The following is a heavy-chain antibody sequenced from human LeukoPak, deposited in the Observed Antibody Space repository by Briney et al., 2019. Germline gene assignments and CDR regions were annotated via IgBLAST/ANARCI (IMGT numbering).Heavy chain of an antibody. CDR1: GGSISSSNW. CDR2: IHHNGNI. J-gene: IGHJ4*02. Sequence: SETLSLTCAVFGGSISSSNWWSWVRQPPGKGLEWIAEIHHNGNINYNPSLRSRVTMSVDTSKNQFSLKLSSVTAADTAVYYCARGGDSSSWFTSPDYWGQGTLVTVSS. CDR3: ARGGDSSSWFTSPDY. D-gene: IGHD6-13*01. V-gene: IGHV4-4*02.